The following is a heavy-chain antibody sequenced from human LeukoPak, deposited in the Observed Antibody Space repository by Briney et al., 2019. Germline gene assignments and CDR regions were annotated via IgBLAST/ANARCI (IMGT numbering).Heavy chain of an antibody. Sequence: GRSLRLSCAVSGFTVDDYYMLWLRQAPGKGLEWVSGISWNSGSIGYADSVKGRFTISRDNAKNSLYLQMNSLRAEDMALYYCAKDTLVGATTGSSDSWGQGTMVTVSS. CDR2: ISWNSGSI. CDR3: AKDTLVGATTGSSDS. J-gene: IGHJ3*02. V-gene: IGHV3-9*03. D-gene: IGHD1-26*01. CDR1: GFTVDDYY.